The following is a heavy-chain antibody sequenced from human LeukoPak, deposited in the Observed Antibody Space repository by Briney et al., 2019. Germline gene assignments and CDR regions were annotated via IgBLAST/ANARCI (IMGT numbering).Heavy chain of an antibody. J-gene: IGHJ5*02. CDR2: IYYSGST. D-gene: IGHD3-3*01. Sequence: SETLSPTCTVSGGSISSYYWSWIRQPPGKGLEWIGYIYYSGSTNYNPSLKSRVTISVDTSKNQFSLKLSSVTAADTAVYYCARVNDFWSGYYSNWFDPWGQGTLVTVSS. CDR1: GGSISSYY. CDR3: ARVNDFWSGYYSNWFDP. V-gene: IGHV4-59*01.